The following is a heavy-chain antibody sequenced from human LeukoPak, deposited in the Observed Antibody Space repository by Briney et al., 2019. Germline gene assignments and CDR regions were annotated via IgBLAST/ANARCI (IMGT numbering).Heavy chain of an antibody. Sequence: GGSLRLSCAASEFTFNSYAMHWVRQPPGKGLEWVAVMSYGGSNEYYADSVKGRFTISRDNSKNTLYLQMNSLRAEDTAVYYCARGARGSGWRVFDIWGQGTMVTVSS. CDR1: EFTFNSYA. CDR3: ARGARGSGWRVFDI. J-gene: IGHJ3*02. CDR2: MSYGGSNE. V-gene: IGHV3-30*04. D-gene: IGHD6-19*01.